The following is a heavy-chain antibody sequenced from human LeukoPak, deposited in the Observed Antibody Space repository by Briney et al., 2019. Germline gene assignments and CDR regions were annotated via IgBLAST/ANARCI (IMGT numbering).Heavy chain of an antibody. CDR3: ARGTGDKHFDY. J-gene: IGHJ4*02. V-gene: IGHV4-34*01. CDR2: INHSGST. CDR1: GGSFSVYY. D-gene: IGHD7-27*01. Sequence: PSETLSLTCAVYGGSFSVYYWSWIRQPPGKGLEWIGEINHSGSTNYNPSLKSRVTISVDTSKNQFPLKLSSVTAADTALYYCARGTGDKHFDYWGQGTLVSVSS.